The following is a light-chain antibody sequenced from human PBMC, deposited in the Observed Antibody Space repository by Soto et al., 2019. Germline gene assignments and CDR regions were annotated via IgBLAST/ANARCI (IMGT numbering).Light chain of an antibody. CDR3: QQYNSYWT. CDR1: QSISSW. J-gene: IGKJ1*01. CDR2: KAS. V-gene: IGKV1-5*03. Sequence: DIQMTQSPSTLSASVGDRVTITCRASQSISSWLVWYQQKPGKAPKLLIYKASSLESGVPSRYSGSGSETEFNLTISSRQPDDFATYYCQQYNSYWTFCQGTKVEIK.